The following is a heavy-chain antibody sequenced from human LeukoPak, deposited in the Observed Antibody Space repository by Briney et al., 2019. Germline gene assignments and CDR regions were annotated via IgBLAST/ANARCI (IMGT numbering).Heavy chain of an antibody. V-gene: IGHV6-1*01. J-gene: IGHJ5*01. Sequence: SQTLSLTCAISGDSVSTNSATWTWLRQSPSRGLEWLGRTYYRSKWSNDYAVSMKSRITINPDSSKNQFSLQLNSVTPEDTAVYYCARLVGASWFDSWGQGTLVTVSS. CDR2: TYYRSKWSN. CDR3: ARLVGASWFDS. D-gene: IGHD1-26*01. CDR1: GDSVSTNSAT.